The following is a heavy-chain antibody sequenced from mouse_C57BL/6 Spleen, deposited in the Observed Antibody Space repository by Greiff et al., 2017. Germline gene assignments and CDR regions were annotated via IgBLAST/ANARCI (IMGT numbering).Heavy chain of an antibody. J-gene: IGHJ2*01. CDR3: ARERGDSSGYDY. Sequence: VQLQQSGPVLVKPGASVKMSCKASGYTFTDYYMNWVKQSHGKSLEWIGVINPYNGGTSYNQKFKGKATLTVDKSSSTAYMELNSLTSEDSAVYYCARERGDSSGYDYWGQGTTLTVSS. CDR1: GYTFTDYY. V-gene: IGHV1-19*01. D-gene: IGHD3-2*02. CDR2: INPYNGGT.